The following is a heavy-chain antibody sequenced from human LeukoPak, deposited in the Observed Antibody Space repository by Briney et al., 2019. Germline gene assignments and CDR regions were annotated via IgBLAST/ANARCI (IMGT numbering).Heavy chain of an antibody. CDR2: ISDTGGST. CDR1: GFTFSNYA. Sequence: GGSLRLSCAASGFTFSNYAMSWVRQAPGKGLEWVSAISDTGGSTFYTDSVKGRFTISRDNSKNMLYLQMNSLRAEDTAVYYCAKRTALPPANTRFDYWAREPWSPSPQ. V-gene: IGHV3-23*01. D-gene: IGHD2-2*01. CDR3: AKRTALPPANTRFDY. J-gene: IGHJ4*02.